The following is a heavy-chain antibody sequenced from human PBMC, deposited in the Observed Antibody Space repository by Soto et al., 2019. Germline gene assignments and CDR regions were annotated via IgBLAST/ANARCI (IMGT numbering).Heavy chain of an antibody. V-gene: IGHV3-11*06. J-gene: IGHJ3*02. D-gene: IGHD3-22*01. CDR1: GFTFSDYY. CDR2: ISSSSSYT. Sequence: PGGSLRLSCAASGFTFSDYYMSWIRQAPGKGLEWVSYISSSSSYTNYADSVKGRFTISRDNAKNSLYLQMNSLRAEDTAVYYCARVAHYYDSSGYYHGAFDIWGQGTMVTVS. CDR3: ARVAHYYDSSGYYHGAFDI.